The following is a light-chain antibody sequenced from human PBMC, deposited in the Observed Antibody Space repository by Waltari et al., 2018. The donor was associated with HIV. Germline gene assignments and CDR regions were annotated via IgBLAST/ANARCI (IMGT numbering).Light chain of an antibody. CDR2: GAN. CDR1: QSLSSN. J-gene: IGKJ1*01. CDR3: QHYNNWPPWT. Sequence: EIVMTQSPATLSVSPGERATLSCRASQSLSSNLAWYQQKPGQAPRLLIYGANTRATGVPARFSGSGSGTEFTLTISSLQSEDFAIYYCQHYNNWPPWTFGQGTKVEIK. V-gene: IGKV3-15*01.